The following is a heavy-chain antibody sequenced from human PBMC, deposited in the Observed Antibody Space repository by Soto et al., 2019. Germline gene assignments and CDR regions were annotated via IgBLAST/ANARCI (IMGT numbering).Heavy chain of an antibody. J-gene: IGHJ4*02. CDR3: ARDGRSSYSSARYYFDY. CDR2: INPSGGST. V-gene: IGHV1-46*01. CDR1: GYTFTSYY. Sequence: QVQLVQSGAGVKKSGASVKVSCKASGYTFTSYYMHWVRLAPGQGLEWMGIINPSGGSTSYAQKFQGRVTMTRDTSTSTVYMELSSLRSEDTAVYYCARDGRSSYSSARYYFDYWGQGTLVTVSS. D-gene: IGHD6-19*01.